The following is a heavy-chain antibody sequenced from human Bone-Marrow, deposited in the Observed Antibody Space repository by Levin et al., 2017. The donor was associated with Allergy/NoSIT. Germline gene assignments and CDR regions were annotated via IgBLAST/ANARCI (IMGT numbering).Heavy chain of an antibody. D-gene: IGHD6-13*01. CDR2: ISGSGGST. Sequence: GESLKISCAASGFTFSSYAMSWVRQAPGKGLEWVSGISGSGGSTYYADSVKGRFTISRDNSKNTLYLQMSSLRAEDTALYYCAKDVISSSSPKYFDCWGQGTLVTVSS. CDR1: GFTFSSYA. V-gene: IGHV3-23*01. J-gene: IGHJ4*02. CDR3: AKDVISSSSPKYFDC.